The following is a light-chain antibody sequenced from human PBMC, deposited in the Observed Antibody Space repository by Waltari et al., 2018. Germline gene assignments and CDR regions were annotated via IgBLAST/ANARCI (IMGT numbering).Light chain of an antibody. CDR1: QDITDA. CDR2: DAT. V-gene: IGKV1-33*01. CDR3: QQYDSFLGPT. J-gene: IGKJ3*01. Sequence: DIQMTQSPSSLSASLGDRVTITCQASQDITDALNWYQHKPGKAPKLLIYDATTVETGVPARFSGNGSGTEFPCTLASLQPEDVATYYFQQYDSFLGPTFGPGTLLDIK.